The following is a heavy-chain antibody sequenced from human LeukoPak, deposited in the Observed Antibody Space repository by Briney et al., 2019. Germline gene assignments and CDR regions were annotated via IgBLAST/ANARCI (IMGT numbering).Heavy chain of an antibody. CDR2: IIPIFGTA. D-gene: IGHD2-21*02. Sequence: PGASVKVSCKASGGTFSSYAISWVRQAPGQGLEWMGGIIPIFGTANYAQKFQGRVTITADESTSTAYMELSSLRSEDTAVYYCARVGAKPYCGGDCLNWFDPWGQGTLVTVSS. V-gene: IGHV1-69*13. CDR1: GGTFSSYA. J-gene: IGHJ5*02. CDR3: ARVGAKPYCGGDCLNWFDP.